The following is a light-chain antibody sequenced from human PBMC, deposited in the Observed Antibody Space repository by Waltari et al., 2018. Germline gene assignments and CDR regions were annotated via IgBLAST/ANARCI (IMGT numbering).Light chain of an antibody. CDR3: QAWDSSVV. CDR1: KLGDKY. V-gene: IGLV3-1*01. Sequence: SYELTQPPSVSVSPGQTASITCSGDKLGDKYACWYQQRPGQSLVLVIYQDTKRPSGIPDRFSGSNSGNTATLTISGTQAMDEADYYCQAWDSSVVFGGGTKLTVL. J-gene: IGLJ2*01. CDR2: QDT.